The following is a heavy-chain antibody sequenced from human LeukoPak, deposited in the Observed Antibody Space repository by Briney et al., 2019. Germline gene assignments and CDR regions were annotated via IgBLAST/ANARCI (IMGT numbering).Heavy chain of an antibody. Sequence: GGSLRLSCAASGFTFSSYAMSWVRQAPGKGLEWVSAISGSGGSTYYADSVKGRFTISRDNSKNTLYLQMNSLRAEDTAVYYCAKDWLRLGELSFIFDYWGRGTLVTVSS. D-gene: IGHD3-16*02. J-gene: IGHJ4*02. CDR2: ISGSGGST. CDR3: AKDWLRLGELSFIFDY. CDR1: GFTFSSYA. V-gene: IGHV3-23*01.